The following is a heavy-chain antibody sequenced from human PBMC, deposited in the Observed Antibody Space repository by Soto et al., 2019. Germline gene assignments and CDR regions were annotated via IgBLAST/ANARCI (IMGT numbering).Heavy chain of an antibody. CDR2: ISSSSSYI. CDR3: ARVTMVRGVSRGGFDY. J-gene: IGHJ4*02. V-gene: IGHV3-21*01. CDR1: GFTFSSYS. D-gene: IGHD3-10*01. Sequence: EVPLVESGGGLVKPGGSLRLSCAASGFTFSSYSMNWVRQAPGKGLEWVSSISSSSSYIYYADSVKGRFTISRDNAKNSLYLQMNSLRAEDTAVYYCARVTMVRGVSRGGFDYWGQGTLVTVSS.